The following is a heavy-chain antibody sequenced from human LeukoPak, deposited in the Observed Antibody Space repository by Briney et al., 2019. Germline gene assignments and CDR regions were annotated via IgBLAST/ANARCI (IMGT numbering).Heavy chain of an antibody. J-gene: IGHJ4*02. CDR2: ISGSGDNT. Sequence: EASVTVSCTASGGTFSSYAMSWVRQAPGKGLEWVSGISGSGDNTYYADSVKGRFTISRDNSKNTLYVQVNSLGTEDTAAYYCAKGSYYDSSGSFYFDYWGQGTLVTVSS. CDR1: GGTFSSYA. D-gene: IGHD3-22*01. CDR3: AKGSYYDSSGSFYFDY. V-gene: IGHV3-23*01.